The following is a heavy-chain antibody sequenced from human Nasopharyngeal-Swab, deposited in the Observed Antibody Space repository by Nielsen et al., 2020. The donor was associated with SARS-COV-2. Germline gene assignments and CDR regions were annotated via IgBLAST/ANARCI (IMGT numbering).Heavy chain of an antibody. CDR3: ARSRTYYDILTGSPVYYYYYGMDV. CDR2: IIPIFGTA. CDR1: GGTFSSYA. Sequence: SAKVSCKASGGTFSSYAISWVRQPPGQGLAWMGGIIPIFGTANYAEKFQGRVTITADESTSTAYMELSSLRSEDTAVYYCARSRTYYDILTGSPVYYYYYGMDVWGQGTTVTVSS. J-gene: IGHJ6*02. D-gene: IGHD3-9*01. V-gene: IGHV1-69*13.